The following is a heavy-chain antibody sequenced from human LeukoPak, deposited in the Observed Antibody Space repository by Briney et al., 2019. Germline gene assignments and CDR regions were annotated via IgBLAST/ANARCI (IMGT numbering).Heavy chain of an antibody. V-gene: IGHV3-33*01. Sequence: GRSLRLSCAASGFTFSSYGMHWVSQAPGKGLEWVAVIWYDGSNKYYADSVKGRFTISRDNSKNTLYLQMNSLRAEDTAVYYCARDIDRYYGDYWGQGTLVTVSS. CDR3: ARDIDRYYGDY. CDR2: IWYDGSNK. CDR1: GFTFSSYG. J-gene: IGHJ4*02. D-gene: IGHD3-3*01.